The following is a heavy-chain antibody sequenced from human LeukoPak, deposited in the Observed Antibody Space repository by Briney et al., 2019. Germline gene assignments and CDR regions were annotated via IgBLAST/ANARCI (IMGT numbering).Heavy chain of an antibody. D-gene: IGHD3/OR15-3a*01. CDR3: ARLHRGLSNY. J-gene: IGHJ4*02. V-gene: IGHV4-39*01. Sequence: SETLSLTCTVSGASIRGSSVYWGWIRQPPGKGLEWIGSIYYTGSTYYDPSLQSRLTISVDTSKNLFSLKLRSVTAADTAVYYCARLHRGLSNYWGQGTLVTVSS. CDR1: GASIRGSSVY. CDR2: IYYTGST.